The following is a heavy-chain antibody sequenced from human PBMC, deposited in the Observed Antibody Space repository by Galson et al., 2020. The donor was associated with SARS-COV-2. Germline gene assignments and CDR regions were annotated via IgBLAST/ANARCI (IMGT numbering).Heavy chain of an antibody. CDR3: ARVSSGRGPEVFWQQLAYDAFDI. CDR2: ISYDGSNK. CDR1: GFTFSSYA. V-gene: IGHV3-30*01. Sequence: GESLKISCAASGFTFSSYAMHWVRQAPGKGLEWVAVISYDGSNKYYADSVKGRFTISRDNSKNTLYLQMNSLRAEDTAVYYCARVSSGRGPEVFWQQLAYDAFDIWGQGTMVTVSS. D-gene: IGHD6-13*01. J-gene: IGHJ3*02.